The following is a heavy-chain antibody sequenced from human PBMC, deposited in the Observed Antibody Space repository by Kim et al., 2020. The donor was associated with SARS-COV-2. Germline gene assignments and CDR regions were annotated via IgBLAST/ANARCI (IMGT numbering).Heavy chain of an antibody. CDR1: GYSYTSYW. J-gene: IGHJ4*02. V-gene: IGHV5-51*01. D-gene: IGHD3-16*01. CDR2: IYPGDSDA. CDR3: ASHRTFPGDKYYFDN. Sequence: GESLKISCTGSGYSYTSYWIGWVRQMPGKGLEWMGIIYPGDSDARYSPSFQGQVTMSADKSINTAYLQWRSLKASDTAMYYCASHRTFPGDKYYFDNWGQ.